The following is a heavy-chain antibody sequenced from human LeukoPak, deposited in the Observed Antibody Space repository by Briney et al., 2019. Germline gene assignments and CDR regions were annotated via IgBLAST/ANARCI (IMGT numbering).Heavy chain of an antibody. J-gene: IGHJ4*02. CDR1: GFTFSSYA. Sequence: PGGSLRLSCAASGFTFSSYAMSWVRQAPGKGLEWVSAISGSGGSTYYADSVRGRFTISRDNSKNTLYLQMNSLRAEDTAVYYRARERSGRYYYDSSGYYSDYWGQGTLVTVSS. CDR2: ISGSGGST. V-gene: IGHV3-23*01. D-gene: IGHD3-22*01. CDR3: ARERSGRYYYDSSGYYSDY.